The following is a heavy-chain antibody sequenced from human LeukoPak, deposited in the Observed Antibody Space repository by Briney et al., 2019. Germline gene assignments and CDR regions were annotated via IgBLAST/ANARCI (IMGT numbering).Heavy chain of an antibody. Sequence: PSETLSLTCAVYGGSFSGYYWSWIRQPPGKGLEWIGEINHSGSTNYNPSLKSRVTISVDTSKNQFSLKRSSVTAADTAVYYCARGWVRGVIVDFWGQGTLVTVSS. J-gene: IGHJ4*02. CDR1: GGSFSGYY. CDR2: INHSGST. D-gene: IGHD3-10*01. CDR3: ARGWVRGVIVDF. V-gene: IGHV4-34*01.